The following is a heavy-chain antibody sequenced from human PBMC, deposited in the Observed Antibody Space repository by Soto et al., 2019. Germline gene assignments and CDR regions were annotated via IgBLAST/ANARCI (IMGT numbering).Heavy chain of an antibody. CDR3: ARGSKDSCPGSRIFDF. CDR1: GSTFGSRA. Sequence: GGSLRLSCVASGSTFGSRAMSWVRQAPGEGLEWVSTITDTGGDAKYADSVRGRFTISRDNSKKTLYLQMSSLRADDSAVYFCARGSKDSCPGSRIFDFWGRGTLVTVSS. CDR2: ITDTGGDA. J-gene: IGHJ4*02. V-gene: IGHV3-23*01. D-gene: IGHD3-10*01.